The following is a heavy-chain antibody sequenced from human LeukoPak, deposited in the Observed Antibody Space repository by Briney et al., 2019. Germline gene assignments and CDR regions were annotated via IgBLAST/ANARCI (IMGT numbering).Heavy chain of an antibody. D-gene: IGHD3-9*01. V-gene: IGHV3-23*01. J-gene: IGHJ6*02. CDR2: ISGSGGST. CDR3: AKSDVLRYFDDYYYYGMDV. CDR1: RFTFSSYA. Sequence: GGSLRLSCAASRFTFSSYAMSWVRQAPGKGLEWVSAISGSGGSTYYADSVKGRFTISRDNSKNTLYLQMNSLRAEDTAVYYCAKSDVLRYFDDYYYYGMDVWGQGTTVTVSS.